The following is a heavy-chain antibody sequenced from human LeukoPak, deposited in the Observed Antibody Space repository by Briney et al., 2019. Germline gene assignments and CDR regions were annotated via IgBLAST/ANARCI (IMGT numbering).Heavy chain of an antibody. J-gene: IGHJ5*02. V-gene: IGHV1-18*01. D-gene: IGHD2-2*01. CDR1: GYTFTSYG. CDR2: LSAYNGNT. CDR3: ARVPSYQLPRGPQDNLFVP. Sequence: ASVKVSCKASGYTFTSYGTSWVRQAPGQGLEWMGWLSAYNGNTNYAQKLQGRVTMTTDTSTSTAYMELRSLRSDDAAVYYCARVPSYQLPRGPQDNLFVPWGEGGLVTVSS.